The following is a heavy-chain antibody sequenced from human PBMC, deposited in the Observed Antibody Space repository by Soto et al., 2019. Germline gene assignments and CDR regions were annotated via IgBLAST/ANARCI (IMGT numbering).Heavy chain of an antibody. J-gene: IGHJ5*02. CDR3: ARDYISMSSGGHNWFDP. Sequence: SETLSLTCAVSGGSISSSNWWSWVRQPPGKGLEWIGEIYHSGSTNYNPSLKSRVTISVDKSKNQFSLKLSSVAAADTAVYYCARDYISMSSGGHNWFDPWGQGTLVTVSS. CDR1: GGSISSSNW. V-gene: IGHV4-4*02. CDR2: IYHSGST. D-gene: IGHD3-10*01.